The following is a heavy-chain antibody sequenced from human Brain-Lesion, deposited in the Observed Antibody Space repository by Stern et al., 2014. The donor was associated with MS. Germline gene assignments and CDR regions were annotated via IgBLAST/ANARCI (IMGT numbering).Heavy chain of an antibody. D-gene: IGHD3-3*01. CDR3: ARDQRGITIFGVVTDYYYLGMDV. Sequence: QLVQSGAEVKKPGASVKVSCKTSGYIFTGYYIHWVRQAPGQGLEWMAWIKPKTGGKKYAQKFQGRVTMSRDTSISTAYVELSSLTSDDTAVYYCARDQRGITIFGVVTDYYYLGMDVWGQGTTVTVSS. J-gene: IGHJ6*02. V-gene: IGHV1-2*02. CDR1: GYIFTGYY. CDR2: IKPKTGGK.